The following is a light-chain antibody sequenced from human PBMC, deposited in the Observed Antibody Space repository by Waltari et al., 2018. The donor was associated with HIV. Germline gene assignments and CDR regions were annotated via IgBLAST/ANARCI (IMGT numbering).Light chain of an antibody. CDR2: DVS. CDR3: CSYAGSYGYV. Sequence: QSALTQPRSVSGSPGQSVTISCTGTSSDVGGYNYVSWYQQHPGKAPTLMICDVSKRPSGVPDRFPGSKSGNTASLTIAGLQAEDEADYYCCSYAGSYGYVFGTGTKVTVL. J-gene: IGLJ1*01. CDR1: SSDVGGYNY. V-gene: IGLV2-11*01.